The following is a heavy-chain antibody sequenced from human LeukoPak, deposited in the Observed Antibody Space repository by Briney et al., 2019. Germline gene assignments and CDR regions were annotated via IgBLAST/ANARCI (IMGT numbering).Heavy chain of an antibody. J-gene: IGHJ6*02. V-gene: IGHV1-18*01. Sequence: GASVKVSCKASGYTFTSYGISWVRQAPGQGLEWMGWISAYNGNTNYAQKLQGRVTMTTDTSTSTAYMELRSLRSDDTAVYYCARFTAMPNYYYYGMDVWGQGTTVTVSS. CDR2: ISAYNGNT. D-gene: IGHD5-18*01. CDR1: GYTFTSYG. CDR3: ARFTAMPNYYYYGMDV.